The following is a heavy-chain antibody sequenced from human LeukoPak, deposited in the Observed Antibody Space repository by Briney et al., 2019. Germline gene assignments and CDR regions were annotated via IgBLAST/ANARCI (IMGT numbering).Heavy chain of an antibody. CDR3: ARVTRNVDSHFDY. Sequence: GGSLRLSCAASGFTFSSYWMHWVRQAPGKGLVWVSRINSDGSSTSYADSVKGRFTISRDNGKNTLYLQMNSLRAEDTAVYYCARVTRNVDSHFDYWGQGTLVTVSS. D-gene: IGHD4-17*01. CDR1: GFTFSSYW. V-gene: IGHV3-74*01. CDR2: INSDGSST. J-gene: IGHJ4*02.